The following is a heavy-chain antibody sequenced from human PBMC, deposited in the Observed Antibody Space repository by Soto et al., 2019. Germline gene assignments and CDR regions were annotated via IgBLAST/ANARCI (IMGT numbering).Heavy chain of an antibody. V-gene: IGHV1-8*01. Sequence: AAVKVSCKASGYPFTNYDITWVRQATGQGLEWMGWMNFNSGNTGYAQKFQDRVIMTRDTSIDTAYMELSRLSFEDTAVYYCARGKYCSSTSCWFDPWGQGTQVTVSS. CDR2: MNFNSGNT. CDR1: GYPFTNYD. D-gene: IGHD2-2*01. J-gene: IGHJ5*02. CDR3: ARGKYCSSTSCWFDP.